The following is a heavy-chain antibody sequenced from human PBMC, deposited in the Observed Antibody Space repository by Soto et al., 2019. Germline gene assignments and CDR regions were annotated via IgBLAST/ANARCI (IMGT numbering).Heavy chain of an antibody. CDR2: IIPIFPIV. J-gene: IGHJ6*02. Sequence: QVQLVQSGAEVKKPGSSVKVSCKASGGTFSSDAISWVRQAPGQGLEWMGGIIPIFPIVNYAQKFKGRVTITADESTTTAYMELSSLRAEDTAVYFCARGPRGNSYGGEGYDMDVWGRGTTVTVSS. V-gene: IGHV1-69*01. D-gene: IGHD5-12*01. CDR1: GGTFSSDA. CDR3: ARGPRGNSYGGEGYDMDV.